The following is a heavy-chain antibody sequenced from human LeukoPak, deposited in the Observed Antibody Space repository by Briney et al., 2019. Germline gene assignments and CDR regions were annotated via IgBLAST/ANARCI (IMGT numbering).Heavy chain of an antibody. CDR1: GFTFSSYA. Sequence: GGSLRLSRAASGFTFSSYAMSWVRQAPGKGLEWVSAISGSGGSTYYADSVKGRFTTSRDNSKNTLYLQMNSLRAEDTAVYYCAKDGTLFRELDYWGQGTLVTVSS. CDR3: AKDGTLFRELDY. D-gene: IGHD1-26*01. V-gene: IGHV3-23*01. J-gene: IGHJ4*02. CDR2: ISGSGGST.